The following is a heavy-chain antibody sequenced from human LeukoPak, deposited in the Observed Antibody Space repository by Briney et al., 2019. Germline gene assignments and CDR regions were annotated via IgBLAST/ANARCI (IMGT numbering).Heavy chain of an antibody. CDR3: AGALPRTILTDAFDI. J-gene: IGHJ3*02. V-gene: IGHV3-21*01. D-gene: IGHD5-24*01. CDR2: ISSSSYI. CDR1: GFIFSSYT. Sequence: GGSLRLSCAASGFIFSSYTMNWVRQAPGKGLEWVSSISSSSYIYYADSVKGRFTISRDNAKNSLYLQMNSLRAEDTAVYFCAGALPRTILTDAFDIWGQGTMATVSS.